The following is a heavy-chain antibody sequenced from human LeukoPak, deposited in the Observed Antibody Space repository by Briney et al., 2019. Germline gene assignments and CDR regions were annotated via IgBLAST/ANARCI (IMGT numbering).Heavy chain of an antibody. CDR1: GFTFSSYW. J-gene: IGHJ4*02. Sequence: GGSLRLSCAASGFTFSSYWMHWVRQAPGEGLVWVSEINSDGSITNYADPVKGRFTISRDNAKNTLFLQMNSLRAEDTAVYYCTKLAADDSWGQGTLVTVSS. CDR3: TKLAADDS. V-gene: IGHV3-74*01. CDR2: INSDGSIT. D-gene: IGHD6-13*01.